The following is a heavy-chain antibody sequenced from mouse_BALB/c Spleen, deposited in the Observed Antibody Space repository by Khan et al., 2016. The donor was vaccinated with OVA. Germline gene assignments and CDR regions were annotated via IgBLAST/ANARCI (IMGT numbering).Heavy chain of an antibody. V-gene: IGHV2-6-1*01. D-gene: IGHD2-10*01. CDR1: GFSLTDSG. CDR3: ARKTYYHYYIMDY. J-gene: IGHJ4*01. Sequence: QMQLEESGPGLVAPSQNLSLTCTISGFSLTDSGVHWVRQPPGKGLEWLVVLWSDGSTAYNSALKSRLSIIKDNSKSQIFLKMNSLQTDDTAMYYCARKTYYHYYIMDYWGQGTSVTVSS. CDR2: LWSDGST.